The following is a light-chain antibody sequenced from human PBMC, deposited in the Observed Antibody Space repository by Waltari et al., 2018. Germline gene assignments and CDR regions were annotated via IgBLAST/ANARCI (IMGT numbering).Light chain of an antibody. Sequence: QSALTQPASVSGSPGQSITISCTGTSSYVGVYNYVSWYQQPPGKAPKLMIYDVSNRPSGVANRFSGSKSGNTASLTISGLQAEDEADYYCSSYTSSSTLVVFGGGTKLTVL. V-gene: IGLV2-14*03. CDR1: SSYVGVYNY. CDR2: DVS. CDR3: SSYTSSSTLVV. J-gene: IGLJ2*01.